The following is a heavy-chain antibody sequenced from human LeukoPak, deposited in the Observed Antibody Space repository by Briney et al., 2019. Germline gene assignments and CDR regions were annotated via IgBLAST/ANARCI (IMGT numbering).Heavy chain of an antibody. CDR3: AMPRGLFDP. D-gene: IGHD1-26*01. CDR1: GGTFSSYA. V-gene: IGHV1-69*01. J-gene: IGHJ5*02. CDR2: IIPIFGTA. Sequence: EASVKVSCKASGGTFSSYAISWVRQAPGQGLEWMGGIIPIFGTANYAQKFQGRVTITADESTSTAYVELSSLRSEDTAVYYCAMPRGLFDPWGQGPLVTVSS.